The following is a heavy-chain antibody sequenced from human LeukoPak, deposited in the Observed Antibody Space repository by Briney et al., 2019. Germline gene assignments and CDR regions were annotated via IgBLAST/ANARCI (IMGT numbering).Heavy chain of an antibody. V-gene: IGHV3-23*01. CDR2: ITKYDGRL. J-gene: IGHJ4*02. Sequence: GGSLRLSCAVSGFSVHTFAMSWLRQAPGKGLEWLASITKYDGRLYYADSVRGRFTISRDTSQNELYLQMNSLRVDDSAIYYCAKDHSADGWPTFEYWGRGTLVTVSS. CDR1: GFSVHTFA. D-gene: IGHD5-24*01. CDR3: AKDHSADGWPTFEY.